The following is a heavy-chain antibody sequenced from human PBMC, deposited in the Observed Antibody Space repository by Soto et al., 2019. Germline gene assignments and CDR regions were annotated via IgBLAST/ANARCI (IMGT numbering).Heavy chain of an antibody. D-gene: IGHD6-6*01. CDR1: GGTFSSYA. CDR2: IIPIFGTA. V-gene: IGHV1-69*13. CDR3: ARSPSSSARIFDY. J-gene: IGHJ4*02. Sequence: GASVKVSCKASGGTFSSYAISCVRQAPGQGLEWMGGIIPIFGTANYAQKFQGRVTITADESTSTAYMELSSLRSEDTAVYYCARSPSSSARIFDYWGQGTLVTVSS.